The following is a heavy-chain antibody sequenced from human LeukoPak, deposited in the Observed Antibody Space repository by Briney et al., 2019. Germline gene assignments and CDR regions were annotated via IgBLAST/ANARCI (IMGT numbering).Heavy chain of an antibody. CDR1: GFTFSSYW. D-gene: IGHD6-6*01. V-gene: IGHV3-7*01. CDR2: IKEDGSEK. Sequence: GGSLRLSCAASGFTFSSYWMTWVRQAPGKGLEWVANIKEDGSEKWYVNSVKGRFTVSRDNAKNTLYLQVNNLRAEDTAVYYCARGPNSNWSGLDFWGQGTLLTVSS. J-gene: IGHJ4*02. CDR3: ARGPNSNWSGLDF.